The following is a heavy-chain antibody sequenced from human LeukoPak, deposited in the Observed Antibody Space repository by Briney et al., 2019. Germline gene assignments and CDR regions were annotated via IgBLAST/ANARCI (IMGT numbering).Heavy chain of an antibody. CDR1: GFTFGDYS. CDR2: IRSKAYGGTT. D-gene: IGHD3-10*01. V-gene: IGHV3-49*04. Sequence: GGSLRLSCTASGFTFGDYSMNWVRQAPGKGLEWVGFIRSKAYGGTTEYAASVKGRFTISRDDSKSIAYLQMNSLRAEDTALYYCARKSGSGNFPLDYWGQGTLVTVSS. J-gene: IGHJ4*02. CDR3: ARKSGSGNFPLDY.